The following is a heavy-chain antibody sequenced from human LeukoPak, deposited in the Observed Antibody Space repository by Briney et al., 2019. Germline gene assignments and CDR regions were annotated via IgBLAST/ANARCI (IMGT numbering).Heavy chain of an antibody. Sequence: GGSQRLSCAASGFSFSSYAMSWVRQAPGKGLEWVSFISGSGATTYYADSVKGRFTISGDNSQNTVYLQMNTLTDEDTAVYYCVKDLRLVISVAGTPRDAFDIWGQGTVVTVSS. CDR1: GFSFSSYA. CDR2: ISGSGATT. CDR3: VKDLRLVISVAGTPRDAFDI. J-gene: IGHJ3*02. V-gene: IGHV3-23*01. D-gene: IGHD6-19*01.